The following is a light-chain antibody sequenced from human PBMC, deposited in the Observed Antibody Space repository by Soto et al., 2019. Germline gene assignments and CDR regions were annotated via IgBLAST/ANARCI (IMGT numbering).Light chain of an antibody. V-gene: IGKV3-20*01. J-gene: IGKJ1*01. Sequence: ETVLTQSPGTLSLSPGETATLSCRASQSVSSSDLAWYQQKPGQAPRLLIYGASSSATGIPDRFSGSGSGTDFTLTISRLEPEDFVVYYCQQYGRSPPSWTFGQGTKVEIK. CDR2: GAS. CDR3: QQYGRSPPSWT. CDR1: QSVSSSD.